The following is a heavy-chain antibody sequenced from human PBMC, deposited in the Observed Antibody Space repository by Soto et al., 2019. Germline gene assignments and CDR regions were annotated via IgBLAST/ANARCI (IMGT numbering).Heavy chain of an antibody. CDR2: MNPNSGNT. D-gene: IGHD5-12*01. V-gene: IGHV1-8*01. Sequence: ASVKVSCKASGYTFTSYDINWVRQATGQGLEWMGWMNPNSGNTGYAQKFQGRVAMTRNTSISTAYMELSSLRSEDTAVYYCARPDPRKYSGYDLFDYWGQGTLVTVSS. J-gene: IGHJ4*02. CDR1: GYTFTSYD. CDR3: ARPDPRKYSGYDLFDY.